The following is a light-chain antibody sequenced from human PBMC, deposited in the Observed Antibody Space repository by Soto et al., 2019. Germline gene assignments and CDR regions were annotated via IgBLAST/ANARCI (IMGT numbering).Light chain of an antibody. CDR2: AAS. CDR3: RTSSSVPV. J-gene: IGKJ3*01. CDR1: KGIRNY. V-gene: IGKV1-27*01. Sequence: DIQMTQSPTSLSASVGDRVTITCRASKGIRNYVAWYQQKPGKAPKPLIYAASTLQSGVPSRFSGSGSGSDFPLTLNILRPGDVATCSCRTSSSVPVFGPGNKVEIK.